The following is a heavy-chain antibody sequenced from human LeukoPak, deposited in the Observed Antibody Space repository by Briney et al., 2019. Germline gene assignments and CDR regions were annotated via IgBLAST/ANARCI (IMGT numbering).Heavy chain of an antibody. CDR3: ARDSSPDALPYMDA. J-gene: IGHJ6*03. V-gene: IGHV4-59*01. CDR1: GGSMKRSY. D-gene: IGHD6-6*01. Sequence: SETLSLTCLVSGGSMKRSYWTWIRQAPGKGLEWIGNIDDSGNTNYSPSLKSRVTISLDTSKNQFSLRVTSVAAADRGLYFCARDSSPDALPYMDAWGKGTTVTVSS. CDR2: IDDSGNT.